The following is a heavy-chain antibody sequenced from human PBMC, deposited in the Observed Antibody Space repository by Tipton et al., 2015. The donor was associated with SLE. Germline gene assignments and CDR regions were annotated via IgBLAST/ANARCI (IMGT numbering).Heavy chain of an antibody. Sequence: QSGAEVKKPGASVKVSCTASGYTFIDNYMHWVRQASGQGLEWMGWIDPIRGDTSYAQKFQGRVNLTLDTSTSTAYMDLTSLKADDTAVYYCARDSGGDYDYYFESWGQGTLVTVSS. J-gene: IGHJ4*02. V-gene: IGHV1-2*02. CDR1: GYTFIDNY. CDR3: ARDSGGDYDYYFES. D-gene: IGHD3-3*01. CDR2: IDPIRGDT.